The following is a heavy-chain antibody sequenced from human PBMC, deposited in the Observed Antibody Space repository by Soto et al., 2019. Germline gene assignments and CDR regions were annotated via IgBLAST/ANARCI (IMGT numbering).Heavy chain of an antibody. J-gene: IGHJ4*02. CDR1: GGIFSSYA. V-gene: IGHV1-69*01. CDR3: ARVGGVGVPPGADY. D-gene: IGHD1-26*01. CDR2: VIPILGQA. Sequence: QVQLVQSGAEVKKPGSSVKVSCKASGGIFSSYAISWLRQAPGQGLEWMGAVIPILGQAYYAQNFQDRVTITADESTRTAYMDLISLRSDDTAVYFCARVGGVGVPPGADYWGQGTLVTVSS.